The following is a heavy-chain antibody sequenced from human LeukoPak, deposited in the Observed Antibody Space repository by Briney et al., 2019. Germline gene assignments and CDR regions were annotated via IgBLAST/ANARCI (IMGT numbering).Heavy chain of an antibody. CDR3: GGSTSSPLMGWFDP. CDR1: GGSISSYY. Sequence: SETLSLTCTVSGGSISSYYWSWIRQPPGKGLEWIGYIYYSGSTNYNPSLKSRVTISVDTSKNQFSLKLSSVTAADTAVYYCGGSTSSPLMGWFDPWGQGTLVTVSS. D-gene: IGHD2-2*01. CDR2: IYYSGST. V-gene: IGHV4-59*01. J-gene: IGHJ5*02.